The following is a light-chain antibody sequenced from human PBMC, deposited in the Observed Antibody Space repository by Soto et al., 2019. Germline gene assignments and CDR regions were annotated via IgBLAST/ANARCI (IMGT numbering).Light chain of an antibody. Sequence: QSALIQPASVSGSPGQSITISCTGTSSDVGSYNLVSWYQQHPGKAPKLMIYEVSKRPSGVSNRFSGSKSGNTASLTISGLQDEDEAYYYCCSDAGSSTFAYVFGTGTKLTVL. CDR1: SSDVGSYNL. V-gene: IGLV2-23*02. CDR3: CSDAGSSTFAYV. CDR2: EVS. J-gene: IGLJ1*01.